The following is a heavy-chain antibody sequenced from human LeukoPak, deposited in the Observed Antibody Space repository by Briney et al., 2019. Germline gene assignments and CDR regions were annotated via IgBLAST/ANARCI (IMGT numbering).Heavy chain of an antibody. D-gene: IGHD3-22*01. Sequence: GGSLRLSCVASGFTITSYAMSWIRQTPGKGLEWISAISANGRSTYHADSVKGRFTISRDIYTNTLYLQMNSLRAEDTAFYYCAKVAGSSGYYPDFWGQGTLVTVSS. CDR2: ISANGRST. V-gene: IGHV3-23*01. CDR1: GFTITSYA. CDR3: AKVAGSSGYYPDF. J-gene: IGHJ4*02.